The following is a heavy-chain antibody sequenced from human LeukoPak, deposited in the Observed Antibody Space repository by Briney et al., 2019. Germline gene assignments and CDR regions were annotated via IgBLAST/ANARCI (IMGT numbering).Heavy chain of an antibody. V-gene: IGHV3-23*01. CDR2: FSCRGCHI. D-gene: IGHD3-22*01. CDR3: AKADGYYDSSGYSPTARYYFDY. Sequence: GGSLRLSCAASGFTLNSYRMSCVRQAPGKGLEGFTHFSCRGCHIYYEDSVKGRFTISRDNSKNTLYLQMNSLRAEDTAVYYCAKADGYYDSSGYSPTARYYFDYWGQGTLVTVSS. CDR1: GFTLNSYR. J-gene: IGHJ4*02.